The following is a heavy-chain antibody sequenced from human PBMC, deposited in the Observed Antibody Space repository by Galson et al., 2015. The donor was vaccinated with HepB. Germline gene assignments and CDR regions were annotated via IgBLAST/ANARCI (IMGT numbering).Heavy chain of an antibody. CDR1: GYTLTELS. Sequence: SVKVSCKVSGYTLTELSMHWVRQAPGKGLEWMGGFDPEDGETIYAQKFQGRVTMTEDTSTDTAYMELSSLRSEDTAVYYYATVNILELGTNWFDPWGQGTLVTVSS. J-gene: IGHJ5*02. V-gene: IGHV1-24*01. CDR2: FDPEDGET. CDR3: ATVNILELGTNWFDP. D-gene: IGHD1-7*01.